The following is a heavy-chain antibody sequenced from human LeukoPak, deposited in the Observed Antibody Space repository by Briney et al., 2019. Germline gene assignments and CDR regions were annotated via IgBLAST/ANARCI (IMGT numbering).Heavy chain of an antibody. V-gene: IGHV4-59*01. D-gene: IGHD5-24*01. CDR1: GGSISSYY. Sequence: SETLSLTCSVSGGSISSYYWSWIRQPPGKGLEWIGYIHFSGSTNYNSSLKSRVTISADTSKNQFSLRLSSVTAADTAVYYCARGEMATISAVDYWGQGTLVTVSS. J-gene: IGHJ4*02. CDR2: IHFSGST. CDR3: ARGEMATISAVDY.